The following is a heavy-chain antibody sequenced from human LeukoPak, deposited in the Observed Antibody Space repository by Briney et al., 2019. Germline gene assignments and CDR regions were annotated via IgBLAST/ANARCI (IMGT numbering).Heavy chain of an antibody. Sequence: PGGSLRLSCAASGFTFSSSWMHWVRQAPGKGQKWGSRINSDGSVTNYVDSVKGRFTISRDNAKNTVYLQMHSLTAEDTAVYYCVKWDWGGGQGTLVTVSS. J-gene: IGHJ4*02. CDR3: VKWDWG. CDR1: GFTFSSSW. V-gene: IGHV3-74*01. D-gene: IGHD1-26*01. CDR2: INSDGSVT.